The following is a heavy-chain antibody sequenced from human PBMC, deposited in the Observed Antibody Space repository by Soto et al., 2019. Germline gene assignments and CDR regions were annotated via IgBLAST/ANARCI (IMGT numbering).Heavy chain of an antibody. Sequence: ADTLSLTCTVSGAAITSFSSSWIRQSAGKRLEWIGRISTTGNTHYNPSLESRVSLSPDTSMNQFSLTVTSVTAADTAVYYCARESGDNWTYEAYWGQGTLVTVSS. CDR1: GAAITSFS. CDR3: ARESGDNWTYEAY. J-gene: IGHJ4*02. CDR2: ISTTGNT. V-gene: IGHV4-4*07. D-gene: IGHD1-7*01.